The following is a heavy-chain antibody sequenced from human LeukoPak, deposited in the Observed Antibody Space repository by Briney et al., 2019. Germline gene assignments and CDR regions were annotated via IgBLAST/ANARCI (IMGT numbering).Heavy chain of an antibody. CDR2: IYYTGST. V-gene: IGHV4-59*08. CDR3: ARAGAVPTIFGVVTETTYYYYGMDV. J-gene: IGHJ6*02. Sequence: PSETLSLTCTVSGGSISSYFWSWIRQPPGKGLEWIGYIYYTGSTNYNLSLKSRVTISVDTSKNQFSLKLNSVTAADTAVYYCARAGAVPTIFGVVTETTYYYYGMDVWGQGTTVTVSS. D-gene: IGHD3-3*01. CDR1: GGSISSYF.